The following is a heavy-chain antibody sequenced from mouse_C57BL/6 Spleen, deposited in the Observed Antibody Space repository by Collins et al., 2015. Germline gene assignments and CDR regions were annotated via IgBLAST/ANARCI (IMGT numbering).Heavy chain of an antibody. J-gene: IGHJ4*01. CDR3: ARSGGLTGVYAMDY. V-gene: IGHV1-69*01. CDR2: IDTSDSYT. D-gene: IGHD4-1*01. Sequence: QVQLQQPGAELVMPGASVKMSCRASGYTFTDYWMHWVKQRPGQGLEWIGAIDTSDSYTSYNQKFKGKATLTVDKSSSTAYMQLNSLTSDDSAVYFCARSGGLTGVYAMDYWGQGTSVTVSS. CDR1: GYTFTDYW.